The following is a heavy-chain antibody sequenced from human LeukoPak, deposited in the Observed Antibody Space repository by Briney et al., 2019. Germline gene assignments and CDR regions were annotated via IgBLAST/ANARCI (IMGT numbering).Heavy chain of an antibody. CDR1: GGSISSSSYY. D-gene: IGHD5-12*01. CDR2: IYYSGST. Sequence: SETLSLTCTVSGGSISSSSYYWGWIRQPPGKGLEWIGSIYYSGSTYYNPSLKSRVTISVDTSKNQFSLKLSSVTAADTAVYYCATRRGYSGYDENAFDIWGQGTMVTVSS. V-gene: IGHV4-39*07. CDR3: ATRRGYSGYDENAFDI. J-gene: IGHJ3*02.